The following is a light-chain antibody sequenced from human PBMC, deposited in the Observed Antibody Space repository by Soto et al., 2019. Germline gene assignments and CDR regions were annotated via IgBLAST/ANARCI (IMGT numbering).Light chain of an antibody. V-gene: IGKV4-1*01. Sequence: DIVMTQSPDSLAVSLGERATINCKSSQSVLYSSNNKNYLAWYQQIPGQPPKLLIYWASTRESGVPDRFSGSGSGTDFTLTISRLQAEDVAVYYCQQYYTTPWTFGQGTKVEIK. CDR3: QQYYTTPWT. CDR1: QSVLYSSNNKNY. CDR2: WAS. J-gene: IGKJ1*01.